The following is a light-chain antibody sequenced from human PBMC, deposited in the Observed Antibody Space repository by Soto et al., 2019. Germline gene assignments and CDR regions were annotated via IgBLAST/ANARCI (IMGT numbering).Light chain of an antibody. V-gene: IGKV1-8*01. Sequence: AIRMTQSPSSFSASTGDRVTITCRASQGISSYLAWYQQKPGKAPELLIYAASTLQSGVPLRFSGSGSGTDFSLTISCLQSEDFATYYCQQYYSYPQTFGQGTKVEIK. CDR2: AAS. CDR1: QGISSY. CDR3: QQYYSYPQT. J-gene: IGKJ1*01.